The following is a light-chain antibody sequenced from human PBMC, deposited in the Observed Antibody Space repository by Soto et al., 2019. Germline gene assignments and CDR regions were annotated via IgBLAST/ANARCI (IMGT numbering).Light chain of an antibody. CDR3: QQYASSLT. Sequence: EMVLTQSPGSLSLSLGERATLSCRASQSVDSAFFAWYQQKPGQPPRLLMYGASRRATGIPDRFSGSGSGTDFTLTISRRETEDFAVYYCQQYASSLTFGQGTKVEI. CDR1: QSVDSAF. CDR2: GAS. J-gene: IGKJ1*01. V-gene: IGKV3-20*01.